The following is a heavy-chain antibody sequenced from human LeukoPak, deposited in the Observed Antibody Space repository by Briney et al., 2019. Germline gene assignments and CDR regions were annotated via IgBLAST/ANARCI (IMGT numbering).Heavy chain of an antibody. J-gene: IGHJ4*02. CDR3: AGDAGDNFRGLHY. V-gene: IGHV4-4*07. D-gene: IGHD3-10*01. CDR1: GGSISSYY. Sequence: PSETLSLTCTVSGGSISSYYGIWIRQPAGKEMEWIGRIYTSGTTNYNPSLKSRVTMSVDTSKKQLSLKLSSVTAADTAVYYCAGDAGDNFRGLHYWGQGTLVTVSS. CDR2: IYTSGTT.